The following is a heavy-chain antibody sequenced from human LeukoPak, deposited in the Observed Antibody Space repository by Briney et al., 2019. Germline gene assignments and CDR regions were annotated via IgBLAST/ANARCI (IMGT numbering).Heavy chain of an antibody. V-gene: IGHV1-69*05. D-gene: IGHD6-6*01. Sequence: GASVKVSCKASGGTFSSYAISWVRQAPGQGLEWMGGIIPIFGTANYAQKFQGRVTMTRDTSISTAYMELSRLRSDDTAVYYCARGRPGGSSSGGAFDYWGQGTLVTVSS. J-gene: IGHJ4*02. CDR2: IIPIFGTA. CDR1: GGTFSSYA. CDR3: ARGRPGGSSSGGAFDY.